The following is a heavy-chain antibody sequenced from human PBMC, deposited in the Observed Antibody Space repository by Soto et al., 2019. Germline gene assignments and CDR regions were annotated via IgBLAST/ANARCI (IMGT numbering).Heavy chain of an antibody. J-gene: IGHJ5*02. CDR2: IYYSGST. CDR1: GGSISSGGYY. V-gene: IGHV4-31*03. D-gene: IGHD2-15*01. Sequence: PSETLSLTCTVSGGSISSGGYYWSWIRQHPGKGLEWIGYIYYSGSTYYNPSLKSRVTISVDTSKNQFSLKLSSVTAADTAVYYCARDGGRTPICSGGSCYSDSNWFDPWGQGTLVTVSS. CDR3: ARDGGRTPICSGGSCYSDSNWFDP.